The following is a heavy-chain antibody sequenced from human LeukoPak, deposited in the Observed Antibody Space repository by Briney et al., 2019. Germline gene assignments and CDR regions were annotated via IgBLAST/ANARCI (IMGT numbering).Heavy chain of an antibody. Sequence: GGSLRLSCAASGFTFSRFWMSWVRQAPGKGLEWVANINQDGGEKFYVDSVKGRFTISRDNAKNSLYLQMNSLRAEDTAMYYCARGWEPSLIPFDYWGQGTLVTVSS. CDR3: ARGWEPSLIPFDY. V-gene: IGHV3-7*01. J-gene: IGHJ4*02. CDR1: GFTFSRFW. D-gene: IGHD1-26*01. CDR2: INQDGGEK.